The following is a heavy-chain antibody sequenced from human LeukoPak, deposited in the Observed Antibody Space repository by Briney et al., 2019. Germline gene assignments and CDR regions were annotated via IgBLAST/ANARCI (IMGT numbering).Heavy chain of an antibody. Sequence: SETLSLTCTVSGGPISSYYWSWIRQPPGKGLEWIGYIYYSGSTNYNPSLKSRVTISVDTSKNQFSLKLSSVTAADTAVYYCARGSYYGSGSYSDYWGQGTLVTVSS. V-gene: IGHV4-59*01. CDR2: IYYSGST. J-gene: IGHJ4*02. D-gene: IGHD3-10*01. CDR3: ARGSYYGSGSYSDY. CDR1: GGPISSYY.